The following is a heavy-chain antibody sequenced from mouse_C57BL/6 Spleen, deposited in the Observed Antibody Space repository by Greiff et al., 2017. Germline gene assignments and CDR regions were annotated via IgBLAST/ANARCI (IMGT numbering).Heavy chain of an antibody. CDR3: ARGGLRLLAY. Sequence: QVQLQQPGAELVMPGASVKLSCKASGYTFTSYWMHWVKPRPGQGLEWIGEIDPSDSYPNYNQKFKGKSTLTVDKSSSTASMQLSSLTSEDSAVYDCARGGLRLLAYWGQGTLVTVSA. J-gene: IGHJ3*01. D-gene: IGHD3-2*02. CDR1: GYTFTSYW. CDR2: IDPSDSYP. V-gene: IGHV1-69*01.